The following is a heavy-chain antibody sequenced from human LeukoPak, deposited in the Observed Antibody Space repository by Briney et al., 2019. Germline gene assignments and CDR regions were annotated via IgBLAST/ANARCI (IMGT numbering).Heavy chain of an antibody. CDR3: ASRAASVTLGY. J-gene: IGHJ4*02. D-gene: IGHD2-15*01. CDR2: MNPSSGVT. V-gene: IGHV1-2*06. CDR1: GYTFSGYQ. Sequence: ASVRVSCKASGYTFSGYQVHWLRQAPGQGLEWMGRMNPSSGVTNYAQKCQGRVTMTRDTSINTAYLDLSALKSDDTAVYYCASRAASVTLGYWGQGTLVTVSS.